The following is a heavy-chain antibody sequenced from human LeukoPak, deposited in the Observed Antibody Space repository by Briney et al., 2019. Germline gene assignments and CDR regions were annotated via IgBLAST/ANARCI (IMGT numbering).Heavy chain of an antibody. J-gene: IGHJ4*02. CDR3: ARDRGSK. CDR1: GFTFSSYA. CDR2: ISYDGSNK. V-gene: IGHV3-30-3*01. Sequence: GRSLRLSCAASGFTFSSYAMHWVRQAPGKGLEWVAVISYDGSNKYYADSVKGRFTISRDNSKNTLYLQMNSLRAEDTAVYYCARDRGSKWGQGTLVTVSS. D-gene: IGHD2-2*01.